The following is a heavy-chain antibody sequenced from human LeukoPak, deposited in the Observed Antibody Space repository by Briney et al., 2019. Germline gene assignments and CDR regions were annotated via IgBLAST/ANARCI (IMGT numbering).Heavy chain of an antibody. V-gene: IGHV3-11*01. CDR1: GFTFSDHY. Sequence: GSLRLSCAASGFTFSDHYMSWIRQAPGKGLEWVSYITSSGSPIYYADSVKGRFTISRDNAKNSLYLQMNSLRADDTAVYYCARDPDTSSKVDYWGQGTLVTVSS. CDR3: ARDPDTSSKVDY. CDR2: ITSSGSPI. J-gene: IGHJ4*02. D-gene: IGHD2-2*01.